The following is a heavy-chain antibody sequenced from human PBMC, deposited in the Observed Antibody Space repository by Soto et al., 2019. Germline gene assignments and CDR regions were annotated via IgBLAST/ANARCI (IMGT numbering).Heavy chain of an antibody. CDR3: ARHKIIAAAGSYYYYGMDV. D-gene: IGHD6-13*01. V-gene: IGHV3-7*01. Sequence: EVQLVESGGGLVQPGGSLRLSCAASGFTFSSYWMSWVRQAPGKGLEWVANIKQDGSEKYYVDSVKGRFTISRDNAKKSLYLEMNSLRAEDKAVYYCARHKIIAAAGSYYYYGMDVWGQGTTVTVSS. J-gene: IGHJ6*02. CDR1: GFTFSSYW. CDR2: IKQDGSEK.